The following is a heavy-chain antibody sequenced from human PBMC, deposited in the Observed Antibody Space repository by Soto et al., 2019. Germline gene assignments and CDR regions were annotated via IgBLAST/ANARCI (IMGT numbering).Heavy chain of an antibody. J-gene: IGHJ4*02. D-gene: IGHD2-15*01. CDR2: ISAYTGHT. CDR1: GYTFTSYG. Sequence: QVQLVQSGAEVKKPGASVKVSCKASGYTFTSYGTSWVRQAPGQGLEWMGWISAYTGHTNYAQKLQGRVTRSPDTPPSRVYVELRGLRSDDTAVYYCARVEWSGGSCYSFFAYWGQGTLVTVSS. V-gene: IGHV1-18*01. CDR3: ARVEWSGGSCYSFFAY.